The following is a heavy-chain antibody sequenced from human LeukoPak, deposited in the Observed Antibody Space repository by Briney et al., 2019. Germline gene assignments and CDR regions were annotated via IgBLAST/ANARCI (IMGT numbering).Heavy chain of an antibody. CDR2: ISSSGSTI. V-gene: IGHV3-11*01. CDR3: AREDDWNYEDY. D-gene: IGHD1-7*01. Sequence: GGSLRLSCAASGFTFSDYYMSWIRQAPGKGLEWVSYISSSGSTIYYADSVKGRFTISRYNAKNSLYLQMNSLRAEDTAIYYCAREDDWNYEDYWGQGTLVTVSS. J-gene: IGHJ4*02. CDR1: GFTFSDYY.